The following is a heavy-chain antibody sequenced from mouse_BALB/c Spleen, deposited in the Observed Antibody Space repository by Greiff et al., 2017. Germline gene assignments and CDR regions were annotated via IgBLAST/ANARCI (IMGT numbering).Heavy chain of an antibody. D-gene: IGHD1-1*02. CDR1: GDSITSGY. CDR3: ARSLLVVYYFDY. Sequence: EVQLVESGPSLVKPSQTLSLTCSVTGDSITSGYWNWIRKFPGNKLEYMGYISYSGSTYYNPSLKSRISITRDTSKNQYYLQLNSVTTEDTATYYCARSLLVVYYFDYWGQGTTLTVSS. V-gene: IGHV3-8*02. CDR2: ISYSGST. J-gene: IGHJ2*01.